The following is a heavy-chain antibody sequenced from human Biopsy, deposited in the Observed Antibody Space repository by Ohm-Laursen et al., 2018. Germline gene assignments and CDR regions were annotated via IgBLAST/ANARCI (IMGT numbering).Heavy chain of an antibody. CDR1: GDSISNSY. Sequence: TLSLTCTVSGDSISNSYWSWIRQPPGKGLEWIGYVHYDESTSYNPSLKSRATISADTSRNQDSLKLSSVIAADTAVYYCARVNVDRVSTIIDWGQGTLVTVSS. CDR2: VHYDEST. J-gene: IGHJ4*02. CDR3: ARVNVDRVSTIID. D-gene: IGHD5/OR15-5a*01. V-gene: IGHV4-59*12.